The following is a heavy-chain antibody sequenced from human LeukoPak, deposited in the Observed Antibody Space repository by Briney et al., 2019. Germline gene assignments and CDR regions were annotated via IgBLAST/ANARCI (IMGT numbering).Heavy chain of an antibody. D-gene: IGHD1-26*01. V-gene: IGHV1-46*01. J-gene: IGHJ5*01. CDR2: INPTGGST. Sequence: ASVKVSCKASGYIFPSYFMHWVRQAPGQGLEWMGIINPTGGSTTYAQKFQGRVTMTRDTSTSTVYMELSSLRSDDTAVYYCARVSGNYYRWFDSWGQGTLVTVSS. CDR1: GYIFPSYF. CDR3: ARVSGNYYRWFDS.